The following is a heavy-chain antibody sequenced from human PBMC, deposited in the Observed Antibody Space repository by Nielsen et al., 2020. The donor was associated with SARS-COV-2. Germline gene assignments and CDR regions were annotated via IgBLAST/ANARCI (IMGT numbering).Heavy chain of an antibody. V-gene: IGHV3-30-3*01. CDR2: ISYDGNNG. Sequence: GESLKISCAASGFTFDDYAMHWVRQAPGKGLEWVAVISYDGNNGSYADSVKGRFTISRDNSKNTLYLQMNRLRVEDTAVYYCAKIEGSSHYWGQGTLVTVSS. CDR1: GFTFDDYA. J-gene: IGHJ4*02. D-gene: IGHD3-10*01. CDR3: AKIEGSSHY.